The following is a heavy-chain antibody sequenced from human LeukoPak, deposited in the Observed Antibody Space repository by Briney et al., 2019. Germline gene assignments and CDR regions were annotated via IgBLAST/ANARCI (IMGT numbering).Heavy chain of an antibody. V-gene: IGHV4-34*01. D-gene: IGHD3-9*01. CDR1: GGSFSGYY. CDR3: ARGRINYYDISTGTYTIRGSFDY. Sequence: PSETLSLTCAVYGGSFSGYYWSWIRQPPGKGLEWIGEINHSGSTNYNPSLKSRVTISVDTSKNQFSLKLSSVTAADTAVYYCARGRINYYDISTGTYTIRGSFDYWGQGTLVTVSS. CDR2: INHSGST. J-gene: IGHJ4*02.